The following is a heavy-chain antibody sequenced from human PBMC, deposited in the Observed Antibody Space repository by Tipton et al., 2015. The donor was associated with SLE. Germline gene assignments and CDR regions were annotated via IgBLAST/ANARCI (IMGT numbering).Heavy chain of an antibody. CDR1: GGAISTFY. V-gene: IGHV4-4*07. D-gene: IGHD5-18*01. J-gene: IGHJ6*03. CDR2: IYSSGRT. CDR3: ARAGLQLWPNAYYYYLDV. Sequence: TLSLTCTVSGGAISTFYWSWIWQSAGKGLEWIGRIYSSGRTNYNPSLKSRVTMSVDTSRKQFSLKLTSVTAADTAVYFCARAGLQLWPNAYYYYLDVWGEGTTVTVSS.